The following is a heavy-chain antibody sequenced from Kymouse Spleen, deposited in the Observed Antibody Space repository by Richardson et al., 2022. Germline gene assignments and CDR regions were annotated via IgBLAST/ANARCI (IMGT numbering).Heavy chain of an antibody. CDR1: GGSFSGYY. Sequence: QVQLQQWGAGLLKPSETLSLTCAVYGGSFSGYYWSWIRQPPGKGLEWIGEINHSGSTNYNPSLKSRVTISVDTSKNQFSLKLSSVTAADTAVYYCARGTGDVFDYWGQGTLVTVS. CDR3: ARGTGDVFDY. D-gene: IGHD7-27*02. J-gene: IGHJ4*02. CDR2: INHSGST. V-gene: IGHV4-34*01.